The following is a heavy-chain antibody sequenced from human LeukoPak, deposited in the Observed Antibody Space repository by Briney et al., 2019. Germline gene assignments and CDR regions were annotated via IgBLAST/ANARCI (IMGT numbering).Heavy chain of an antibody. V-gene: IGHV3-30-3*01. CDR2: ISYDGSNK. CDR1: GFTFSSYA. J-gene: IGHJ3*02. D-gene: IGHD6-19*01. Sequence: GGSLRLSCAASGFTFSSYAMHWVRQAPGKGLEWVAVISYDGSNKYYADSVKGPFTISRDNSKNTLYLQMNSLRAEDTAVYYCASTPFIWYSNVWTDAFDIWGQGTMVTVSS. CDR3: ASTPFIWYSNVWTDAFDI.